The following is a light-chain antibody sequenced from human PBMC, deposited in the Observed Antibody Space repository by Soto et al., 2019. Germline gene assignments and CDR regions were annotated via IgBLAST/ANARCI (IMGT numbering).Light chain of an antibody. Sequence: QSALTQPASVSGSPGQSITISCTGTSSDVGGYNYVSWYQQHPGKAPKLMIYEVSNRPSGVSNRFSGSKSGNTASLTISGLPAEDEADYYCSSYTSSSTSVFGTGTKLTVL. J-gene: IGLJ1*01. CDR2: EVS. CDR1: SSDVGGYNY. CDR3: SSYTSSSTSV. V-gene: IGLV2-14*01.